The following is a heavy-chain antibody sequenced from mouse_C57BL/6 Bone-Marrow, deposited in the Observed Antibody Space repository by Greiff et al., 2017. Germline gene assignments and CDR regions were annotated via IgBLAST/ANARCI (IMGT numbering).Heavy chain of an antibody. Sequence: DVQLVESGGGLVQPGGSLKLSCAASGFTFSDYYMYWVRQTPEKRLGWVAYISNGGGSTYYPDTVKGRFTISRDNAKNTLYLQMSRLKSEDTAMYYCARRGTTVVAVDYWGQGTSVTVSS. D-gene: IGHD1-1*01. CDR2: ISNGGGST. J-gene: IGHJ4*01. CDR3: ARRGTTVVAVDY. CDR1: GFTFSDYY. V-gene: IGHV5-12*01.